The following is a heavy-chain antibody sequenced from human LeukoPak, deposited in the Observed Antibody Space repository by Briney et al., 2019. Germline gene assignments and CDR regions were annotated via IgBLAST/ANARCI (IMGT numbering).Heavy chain of an antibody. CDR1: GFTFSNFA. CDR2: ISGSGGST. D-gene: IGHD3-9*01. V-gene: IGHV3-23*01. Sequence: GGSLRLSCAASGFTFSNFAMSWVRQAPGKGLEWVSAISGSGGSTYYADSVKGRFTISRDNSKNTLYLQMNSLRAEDTAVYYCAKATYYDILTGYEDYWGQGTLVTVSS. CDR3: AKATYYDILTGYEDY. J-gene: IGHJ4*02.